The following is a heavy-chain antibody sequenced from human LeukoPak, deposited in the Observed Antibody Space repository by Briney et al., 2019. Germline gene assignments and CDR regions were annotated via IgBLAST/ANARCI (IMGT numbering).Heavy chain of an antibody. V-gene: IGHV3-23*01. D-gene: IGHD2-2*01. CDR2: ISGSGGST. CDR3: AKEAPHPRVPAAIYSY. J-gene: IGHJ4*02. CDR1: GFTFSSYA. Sequence: GGSLRLSCAATGFTFSSYAMSWVRQARGKGLEWVSAISGSGGSTYYADSVKGRFTISRDNSKNTLYLQMNSLRAEDTAVYYCAKEAPHPRVPAAIYSYWGQGTLVTVSS.